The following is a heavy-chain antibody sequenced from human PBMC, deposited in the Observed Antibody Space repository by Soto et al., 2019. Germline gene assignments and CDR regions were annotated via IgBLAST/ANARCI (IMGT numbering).Heavy chain of an antibody. V-gene: IGHV3-21*01. CDR2: ISSSSSYI. CDR3: ARDLTTVTNYYYGMDV. CDR1: GFTFSSYS. J-gene: IGHJ6*02. Sequence: EVQLVESGGGLVKPGGSLRLSCAASGFTFSSYSMNWVRQAPGKGLEWVSSISSSSSYIYYADSVKGRFTISRDNAKNSLYLQMNSLRAEDTAVYHCARDLTTVTNYYYGMDVWGRGTTVTVSS. D-gene: IGHD4-17*01.